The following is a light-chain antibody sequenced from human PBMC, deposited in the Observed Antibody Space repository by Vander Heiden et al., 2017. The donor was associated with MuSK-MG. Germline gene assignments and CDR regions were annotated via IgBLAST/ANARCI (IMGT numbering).Light chain of an antibody. CDR1: QSISSY. CDR3: QQSYSTLYT. J-gene: IGKJ2*01. V-gene: IGKV1-39*01. CDR2: AAS. Sequence: DIQMTQSPSSLSASVGDRVTITCRASQSISSYLNWYQQKPGKAPKLLIYAASSLQSGVPSRFSGSGSGTDFTLTISRLQPADFATYSCQQSYSTLYTFGEGTKMEIK.